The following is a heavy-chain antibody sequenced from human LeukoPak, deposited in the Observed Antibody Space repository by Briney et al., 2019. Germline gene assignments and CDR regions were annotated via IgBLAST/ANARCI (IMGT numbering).Heavy chain of an antibody. CDR2: ISTDGSRI. D-gene: IGHD6-19*01. CDR3: TRGVAISTSGWYDTFDY. Sequence: GGSPRLSCAASGFTFSNYAMYWVRQAPGKGLEYVSVISTDGSRIYYADSVKGRFTISRDNSKNTLYLQMGSLRAEDTAVYYCTRGVAISTSGWYDTFDYWGQGALVTVSS. J-gene: IGHJ4*02. CDR1: GFTFSNYA. V-gene: IGHV3-64*02.